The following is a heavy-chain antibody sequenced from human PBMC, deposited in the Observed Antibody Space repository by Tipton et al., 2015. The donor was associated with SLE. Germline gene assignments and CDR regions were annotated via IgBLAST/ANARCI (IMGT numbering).Heavy chain of an antibody. CDR3: ARHADYYIPAGSKYKGYYFDY. CDR2: VSYSGST. D-gene: IGHD3-10*02. CDR1: GGSINVYY. V-gene: IGHV4-59*01. Sequence: TLSLTCSVSGGSINVYYWSWVRQPPGEGLEWIGYVSYSGSTNYNPSLQSRVTISVDTSKNHISLKLRSVTAADTAVYFCARHADYYIPAGSKYKGYYFDYWGLGTLVTVSS. J-gene: IGHJ4*02.